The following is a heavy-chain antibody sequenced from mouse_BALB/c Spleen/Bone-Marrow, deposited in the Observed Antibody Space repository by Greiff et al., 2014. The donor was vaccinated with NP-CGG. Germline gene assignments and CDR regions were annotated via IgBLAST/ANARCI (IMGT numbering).Heavy chain of an antibody. J-gene: IGHJ4*01. Sequence: EVNVVEPGGGLVQPGGSRKLSCAASGFTFSSFGMHWVRQAPEKGLEWVAHISSGSSTIYYADTVKGRFTISRDNPKNTLFLQMTSLRSEDTAMYYCARYGYYDAMDYWGQGTSVTVSS. CDR1: GFTFSSFG. D-gene: IGHD2-2*01. CDR2: ISSGSSTI. CDR3: ARYGYYDAMDY. V-gene: IGHV5-17*02.